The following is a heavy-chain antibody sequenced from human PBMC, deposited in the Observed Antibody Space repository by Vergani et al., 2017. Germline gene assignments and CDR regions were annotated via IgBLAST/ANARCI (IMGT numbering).Heavy chain of an antibody. D-gene: IGHD3-16*01. J-gene: IGHJ4*02. CDR3: TRDRLDESYAYFDY. CDR2: IWSKPYGGTT. V-gene: IGHV3-49*04. Sequence: EVHLVESGGGLVQPGRSLRLSCSGSGFTLGDYAMTWVRQAPGKGLEWVAFIWSKPYGGTTEYAASVKGRFTISRDDSKSIAYLQMSSLKAEGTAVYYWTRDRLDESYAYFDYWGQGTLVTVSP. CDR1: GFTLGDYA.